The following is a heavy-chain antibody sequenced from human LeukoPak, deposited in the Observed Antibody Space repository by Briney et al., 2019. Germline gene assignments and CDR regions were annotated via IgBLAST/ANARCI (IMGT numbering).Heavy chain of an antibody. CDR1: GFTFSSYW. CDR2: IKSDGST. D-gene: IGHD3-22*01. Sequence: GGSLRLSCAASGFTFSSYWMHWVRQAPGKGQVWVSRIKSDGSTRYADSVKGRFTISRDNAKNTVSLQMNSLRAEDTGVYYCARAPSEIGGYYPEYFRHWGQGTLVTVSP. CDR3: ARAPSEIGGYYPEYFRH. V-gene: IGHV3-74*01. J-gene: IGHJ1*01.